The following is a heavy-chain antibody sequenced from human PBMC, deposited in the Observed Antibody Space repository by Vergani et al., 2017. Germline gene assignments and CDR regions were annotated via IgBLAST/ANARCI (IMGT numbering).Heavy chain of an antibody. CDR1: GFTFSSYS. CDR3: ARQQQLDIYYYYGMDV. J-gene: IGHJ6*02. Sequence: VQLVESGGGVVKPGGSLRLSCAASGFTFSSYSMNWVRQAPGKGLEWVSSISSSSSYIYYADSVKGRFTISRDNAKNSLYLQMNSLRAEDTAVYYCARQQQLDIYYYYGMDVWGQGTTVTVSS. D-gene: IGHD6-13*01. CDR2: ISSSSSYI. V-gene: IGHV3-21*01.